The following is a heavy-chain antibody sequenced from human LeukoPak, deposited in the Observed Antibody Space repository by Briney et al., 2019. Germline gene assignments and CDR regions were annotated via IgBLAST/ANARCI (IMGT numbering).Heavy chain of an antibody. V-gene: IGHV3-66*01. D-gene: IGHD1-14*01. Sequence: GGSLRLSCAASGFTFSSYAMSWVRQAPGKGLEWVSVIYSGGSTYYADSVKGRFTISRDNSKNTLYLQMNSLRAEDTAVYYCARGPDPFNYGMDVWGQGTTVTVSS. CDR2: IYSGGST. CDR1: GFTFSSYA. CDR3: ARGPDPFNYGMDV. J-gene: IGHJ6*02.